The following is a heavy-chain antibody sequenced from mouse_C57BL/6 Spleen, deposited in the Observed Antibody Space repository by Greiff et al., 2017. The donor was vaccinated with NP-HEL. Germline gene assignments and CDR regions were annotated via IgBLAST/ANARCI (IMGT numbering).Heavy chain of an antibody. V-gene: IGHV1-52*01. CDR1: GYTFTSYW. CDR3: ARSLITTVVARDY. CDR2: IDPSDSET. Sequence: QVQLQQPGAELVRPGSSVKLSCKASGYTFTSYWMHWVKQRPIQGLEWIGNIDPSDSETHYNQKFKDKATLTVDKSSSTAYMKLSSLTSEDSAVYYCARSLITTVVARDYWGQGTTLTVSS. J-gene: IGHJ2*01. D-gene: IGHD1-1*01.